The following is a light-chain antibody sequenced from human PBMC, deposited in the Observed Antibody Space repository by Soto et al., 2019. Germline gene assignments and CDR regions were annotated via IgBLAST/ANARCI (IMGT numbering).Light chain of an antibody. V-gene: IGKV1-39*01. J-gene: IGKJ1*01. CDR2: DAS. Sequence: DIQLTQSPSSLSASVGDRVTITCRASQSIRSYLNWYQLKPGKAPQLLIFDASSLQSGVPSRFNGSGSGTGFTLTISSLHPEDFAAYYCQQSYSSTWTFGQGTKVDIK. CDR3: QQSYSSTWT. CDR1: QSIRSY.